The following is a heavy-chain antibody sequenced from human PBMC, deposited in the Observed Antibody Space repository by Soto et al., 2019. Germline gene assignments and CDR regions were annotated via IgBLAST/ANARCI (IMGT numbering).Heavy chain of an antibody. V-gene: IGHV3-33*01. J-gene: IGHJ6*02. Sequence: GGSLRLSGAASGFTFSHYGLYWVRQAPCKGLEWVAGIWYDEIYEYYAASVKGRFTISRDNSKSTLYLQMNTLRAEDSAVYYCARDRAVTTIFYYGMDVLGQGTTVTVSS. D-gene: IGHD4-17*01. CDR2: IWYDEIYE. CDR1: GFTFSHYG. CDR3: ARDRAVTTIFYYGMDV.